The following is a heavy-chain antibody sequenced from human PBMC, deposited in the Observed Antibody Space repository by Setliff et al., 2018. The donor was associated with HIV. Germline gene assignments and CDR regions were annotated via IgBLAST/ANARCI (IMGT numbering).Heavy chain of an antibody. J-gene: IGHJ4*02. D-gene: IGHD2-21*02. CDR2: IFYSETVYYGGRN. CDR1: GDSISSNNYY. Sequence: SETLSLTCTVSGDSISSNNYYWGWIRQPPGKGPEWIGSIFYSETVYYGGRNYYSPSLKSRVTISVDTSKNQFSLSLTSVTAADTAVYYCARGVPLLPPHYWGQGTLFTVSS. CDR3: ARGVPLLPPHY. V-gene: IGHV4-39*07.